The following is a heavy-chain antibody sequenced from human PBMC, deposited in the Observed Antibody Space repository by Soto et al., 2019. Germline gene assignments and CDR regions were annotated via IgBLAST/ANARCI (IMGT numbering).Heavy chain of an antibody. CDR1: GYTFANDD. V-gene: IGHV1-8*01. CDR2: MNPKSGNT. D-gene: IGHD2-8*02. CDR3: ARPGGRWHFDL. Sequence: QVQLVQSGAEVKKPGASVKVSCKASGYTFANDDINWVRQATGQGLEWMGWMNPKSGNTGYAQKFRGRVNMTRSTSISTAYMELSSLRSEDTAVYYCARPGGRWHFDLWGRGTLVTVSS. J-gene: IGHJ2*01.